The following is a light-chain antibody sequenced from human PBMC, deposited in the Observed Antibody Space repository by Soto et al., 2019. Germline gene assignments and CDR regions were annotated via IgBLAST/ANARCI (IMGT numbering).Light chain of an antibody. J-gene: IGKJ3*01. CDR3: QQFSSNLFT. V-gene: IGKV4-1*01. CDR1: RGVIDTYNNKNC. CDR2: WAS. Sequence: DIVMTQSPDSLAVSLGERATINCKSSRGVIDTYNNKNCLAWFQQKPGQPPKLLIYWASTRASGVPDRFTGSGSGTDFTLTISSLQAEDVAVYYCQQFSSNLFTFGPGTKVTIK.